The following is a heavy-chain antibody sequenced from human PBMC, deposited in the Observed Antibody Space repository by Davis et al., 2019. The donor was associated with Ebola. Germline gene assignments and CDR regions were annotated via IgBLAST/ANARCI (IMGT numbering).Heavy chain of an antibody. CDR3: ASSGIQLWPVY. CDR2: ISWDGGST. V-gene: IGHV3-43*01. D-gene: IGHD5-18*01. CDR1: GFTFDDYT. J-gene: IGHJ4*02. Sequence: GGSLRLSCAASGFTFDDYTMHWVRQAPGKGLEWVSLISWDGGSTYYADSVKGRFTISRDNSNNSLYLQMNSLRTEDTALYYCASSGIQLWPVYWGQGTLVTVSS.